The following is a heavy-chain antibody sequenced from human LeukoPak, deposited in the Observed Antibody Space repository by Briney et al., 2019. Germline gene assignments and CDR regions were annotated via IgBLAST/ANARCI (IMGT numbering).Heavy chain of an antibody. D-gene: IGHD5-12*01. CDR3: ARGGYDFGY. CDR2: IYYSGST. J-gene: IGHJ4*02. V-gene: IGHV4-59*01. Sequence: SETLSLTYTVSGGSISSYYWSWIRQPPGKGLEWIGYIYYSGSTNYNPSLKSRVTISVDTSKNQFSLKLSSVTAADTAVYYCARGGYDFGYWGQGTLVTVSS. CDR1: GGSISSYY.